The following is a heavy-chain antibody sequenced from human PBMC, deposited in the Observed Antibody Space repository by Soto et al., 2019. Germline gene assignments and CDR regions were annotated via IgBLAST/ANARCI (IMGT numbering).Heavy chain of an antibody. CDR3: ARDPSTGDWFDA. D-gene: IGHD2-2*01. V-gene: IGHV3-74*03. Sequence: EVQLVESGGGLVQPGGSLRLSCGASGFAFSSYWMHWVRQVPGKGLVWVSRINGDGSDIKYADSVKGRFTISRDNAKNTLYLQMNSLRAEDTAVYYCARDPSTGDWFDAWGQGTLVTVSS. J-gene: IGHJ5*02. CDR1: GFAFSSYW. CDR2: INGDGSDI.